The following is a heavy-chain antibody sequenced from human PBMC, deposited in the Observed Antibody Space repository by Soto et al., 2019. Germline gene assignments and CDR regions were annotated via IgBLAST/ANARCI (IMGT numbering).Heavy chain of an antibody. Sequence: PWETLSLTCTASGGSISSYYWSWIRQPPGKGLEWIGYIYYSGSTNYNSSLKSRVTISVDTSKNQLSLKLSSVTAADTAVYYCARATYYYDSSGYYGYYFDYWGQGTLVTVSS. CDR1: GGSISSYY. D-gene: IGHD3-22*01. J-gene: IGHJ4*02. V-gene: IGHV4-59*01. CDR2: IYYSGST. CDR3: ARATYYYDSSGYYGYYFDY.